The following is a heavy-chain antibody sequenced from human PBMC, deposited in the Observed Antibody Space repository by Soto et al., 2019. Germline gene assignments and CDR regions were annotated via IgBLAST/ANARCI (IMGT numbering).Heavy chain of an antibody. D-gene: IGHD3-3*01. V-gene: IGHV1-69*13. Sequence: GASVPVSCKASGGTFSTYAISWVRQAPGQGLEWMGGIIPIFGTAKYAQKFQGRVTITADESTSTVYLELSSLRSEDTAVYDCAREIFGVMMSGGRDACDIWGQGTMVTVSS. J-gene: IGHJ3*02. CDR1: GGTFSTYA. CDR2: IIPIFGTA. CDR3: AREIFGVMMSGGRDACDI.